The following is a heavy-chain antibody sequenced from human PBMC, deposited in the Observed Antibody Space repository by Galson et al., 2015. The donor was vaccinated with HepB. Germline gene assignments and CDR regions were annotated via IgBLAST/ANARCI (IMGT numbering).Heavy chain of an antibody. CDR2: IIPISRTT. J-gene: IGHJ4*02. Sequence: SVKVSCKAPADTFSRDAISWVRQAPGQGLEWMGGIIPISRTTTHAQKFQGRVTITADKPTSTAYMELGSLRSEDTAVYYCATGSMVRGATPYRLDYWGQGTLVTVSS. CDR1: ADTFSRDA. CDR3: ATGSMVRGATPYRLDY. V-gene: IGHV1-69*06. D-gene: IGHD3-10*01.